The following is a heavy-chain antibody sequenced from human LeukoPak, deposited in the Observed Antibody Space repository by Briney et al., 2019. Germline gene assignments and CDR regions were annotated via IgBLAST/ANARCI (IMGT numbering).Heavy chain of an antibody. CDR1: GGTFSSYA. D-gene: IGHD3-10*01. J-gene: IGHJ6*03. Sequence: SVKVSCKASGGTFSSYAISWVRQAPGQGLEWMGRIIPIFGTANYAQKFQGRVTITTDESTSTAHMELSSLRSEDTAVYYCAREGDGSGSYYWADYYYYYMDVWGKGTTVTVSS. CDR3: AREGDGSGSYYWADYYYYYMDV. CDR2: IIPIFGTA. V-gene: IGHV1-69*05.